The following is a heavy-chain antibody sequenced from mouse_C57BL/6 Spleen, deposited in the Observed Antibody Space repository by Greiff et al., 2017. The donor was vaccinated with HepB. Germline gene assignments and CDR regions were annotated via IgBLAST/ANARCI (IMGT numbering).Heavy chain of an antibody. Sequence: QVQLQQPGTELVKPGASVKLSCKASGYTFTSYWMHWVKQRPGQGLEWIGNINPSNGGTNYNEKFTSKATLTVDKSSSTAYMQHSSLTSEDAAVYDWARNGYRYDVGFAYWGQVNRVTVSA. CDR2: INPSNGGT. D-gene: IGHD2-12*01. V-gene: IGHV1-53*01. CDR3: ARNGYRYDVGFAY. CDR1: GYTFTSYW. J-gene: IGHJ3*01.